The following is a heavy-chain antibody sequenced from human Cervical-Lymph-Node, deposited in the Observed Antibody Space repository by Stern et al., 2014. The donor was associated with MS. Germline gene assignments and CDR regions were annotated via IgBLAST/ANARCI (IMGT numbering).Heavy chain of an antibody. V-gene: IGHV3-30*01. J-gene: IGHJ4*02. CDR2: ISYDGSNK. CDR3: ARMMRYCGGDCPPFDY. D-gene: IGHD2-21*02. Sequence: QVQLVESGGGVVQPGRSLRLSYAASGFTFSSYAMHWVRQAPGKGLEWVAVISYDGSNKYYADSVKGRFTISRENSKNTLYLQMNSLRAEDTAVYYCARMMRYCGGDCPPFDYWGQGTLVTVSS. CDR1: GFTFSSYA.